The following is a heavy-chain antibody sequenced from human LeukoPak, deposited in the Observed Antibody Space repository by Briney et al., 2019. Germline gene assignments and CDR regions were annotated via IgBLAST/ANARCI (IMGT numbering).Heavy chain of an antibody. CDR1: GFTFSNYG. J-gene: IGHJ5*02. CDR3: AREAMGSTFSAWFDP. Sequence: GGSLRPSCAASGFTFSNYGMHWVRQAPGKGLEWVAVISSDGRTDYYTDSVRGRFTASRDNSKKTLYLQVNSLRAEDTAVYYCAREAMGSTFSAWFDPWGQGTLVTVSS. D-gene: IGHD2-2*01. CDR2: ISSDGRTD. V-gene: IGHV3-30*03.